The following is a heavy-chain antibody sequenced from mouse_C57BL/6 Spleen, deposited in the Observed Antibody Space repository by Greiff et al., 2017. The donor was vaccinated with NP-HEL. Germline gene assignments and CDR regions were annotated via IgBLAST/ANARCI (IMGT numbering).Heavy chain of an antibody. D-gene: IGHD1-1*01. J-gene: IGHJ4*01. V-gene: IGHV1-18*01. CDR2: INPNNGGT. Sequence: VQLQHSGPELVKPGASVKIPCKASGYTFTDYNMDWVKQSHGKSLEWIGDINPNNGGTIYNQKFKGKATLTVDKSSSTAYMELRSLTSEDTAVYYCARDGSSSHYYAMDYWGQGTSVTVSS. CDR1: GYTFTDYN. CDR3: ARDGSSSHYYAMDY.